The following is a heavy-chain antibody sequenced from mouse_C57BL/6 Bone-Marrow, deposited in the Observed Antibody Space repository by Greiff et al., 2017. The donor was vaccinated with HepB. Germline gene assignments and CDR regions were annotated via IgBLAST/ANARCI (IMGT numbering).Heavy chain of an antibody. D-gene: IGHD2-4*01. CDR2: IDPNSGGT. J-gene: IGHJ4*01. V-gene: IGHV1-72*01. CDR1: GYTFTSYW. Sequence: QVQLQQPGAELVKPGASVKLSCKASGYTFTSYWMHWVKQRPGRGLEWIGRIDPNSGGTKYNEKFKSKATLTVDKPSSTAYMQLSSLTSEDSAVYYCARPIYYDYDGPGYYAMGYWGQGTSVTVAS. CDR3: ARPIYYDYDGPGYYAMGY.